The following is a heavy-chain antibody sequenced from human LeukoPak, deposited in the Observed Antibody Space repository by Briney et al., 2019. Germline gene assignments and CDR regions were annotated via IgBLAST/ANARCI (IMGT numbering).Heavy chain of an antibody. CDR1: GYTFTGYY. J-gene: IGHJ4*02. CDR2: INPNSGDT. V-gene: IGHV1-2*02. D-gene: IGHD3-22*01. Sequence: ASLKVSCKASGYTFTGYYMHWVRQAPGQGLEGMGWINPNSGDTKTAQKFQDRVTMTRETSRSTVYMQLSRLRSDDAAVYYCARGWSYYYDSNGYLDYWGQGALVTVSS. CDR3: ARGWSYYYDSNGYLDY.